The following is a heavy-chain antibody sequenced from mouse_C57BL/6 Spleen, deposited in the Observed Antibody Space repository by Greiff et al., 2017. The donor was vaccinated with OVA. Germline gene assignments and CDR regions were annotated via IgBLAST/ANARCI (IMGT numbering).Heavy chain of an antibody. CDR1: GYTFTDYY. V-gene: IGHV1-26*01. CDR2: INPNNGGT. J-gene: IGHJ2*01. D-gene: IGHD1-1*01. Sequence: VQLQQSGPELVKPGASVKISCKASGYTFTDYYMNWVKQSHGKSLEWIGDINPNNGGTSYNQKFKGKATLTVDKSSSTAYMELRSLTSEDSAVYYCARRYYYGSLDYWGQGTTLTVSS. CDR3: ARRYYYGSLDY.